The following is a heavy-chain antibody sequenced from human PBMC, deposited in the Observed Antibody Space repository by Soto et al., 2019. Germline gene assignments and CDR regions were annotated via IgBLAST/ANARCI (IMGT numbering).Heavy chain of an antibody. CDR1: GFTFSSYW. Sequence: GGSLRLSCAASGFTFSSYWMHWVRQAPGKGLVWVSRINSDGSSTSYADSVKGRFTISRDNAKNTLYLQMNSLRAEDTAVYYCASFHCGGDCYPLDAFDIWGQGTRVTVSS. V-gene: IGHV3-74*01. CDR3: ASFHCGGDCYPLDAFDI. CDR2: INSDGSST. J-gene: IGHJ3*02. D-gene: IGHD2-21*02.